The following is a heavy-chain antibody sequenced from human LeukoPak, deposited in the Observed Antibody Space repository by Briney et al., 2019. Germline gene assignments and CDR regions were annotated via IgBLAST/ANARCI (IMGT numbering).Heavy chain of an antibody. CDR1: GFTFSSYC. D-gene: IGHD3-10*01. V-gene: IGHV3-48*01. CDR2: ISSISSTI. Sequence: PGGSLRLFCAASGFTFSSYCMNWVRQAAGKGREWVSYISSISSTIYYADSVKGRFTISRDNAKNSLYLQMNSMRAEDTAVYYCARSRRRAWFGELLSSPYGMDVWGQGTTVTVSS. J-gene: IGHJ6*02. CDR3: ARSRRRAWFGELLSSPYGMDV.